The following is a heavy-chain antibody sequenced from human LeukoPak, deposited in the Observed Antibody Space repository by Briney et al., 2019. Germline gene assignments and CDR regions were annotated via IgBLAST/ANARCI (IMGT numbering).Heavy chain of an antibody. D-gene: IGHD3-22*01. CDR2: INHSGST. Sequence: SETLSLTCADSGESFSVYNWRWIRQPPGKGLEWIGEINHSGSTNYNPSLKSRVTISVDTSKNQFSLKLSSVTAADTAVYYCARWTYDSSGYLGGSYCSQGTLVTVSS. CDR3: ARWTYDSSGYLGGSY. CDR1: GESFSVYN. J-gene: IGHJ4*02. V-gene: IGHV4-34*01.